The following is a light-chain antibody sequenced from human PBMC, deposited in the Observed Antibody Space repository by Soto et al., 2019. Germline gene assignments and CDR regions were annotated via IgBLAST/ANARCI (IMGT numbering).Light chain of an antibody. V-gene: IGKV3-15*01. CDR3: LQYDDWHRT. J-gene: IGKJ1*01. CDR1: QSVSSY. Sequence: EIVLTQSPATLSLSPGERVTISCRASQSVSSYLAWYQQKPGQAPRLVIYGASNRATGVPARFSGSGSGTDFTLTISSLQSEDFAVYYCLQYDDWHRTFGQGTKVDIK. CDR2: GAS.